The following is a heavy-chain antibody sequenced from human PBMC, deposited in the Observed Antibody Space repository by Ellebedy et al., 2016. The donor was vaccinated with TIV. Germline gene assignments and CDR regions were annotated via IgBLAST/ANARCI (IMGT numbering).Heavy chain of an antibody. V-gene: IGHV4-39*01. CDR2: IYYSGST. CDR1: GGSISSSSYY. Sequence: MPSETLSLTCTVSGGSISSSSYYWGWIRQPPGKGLEWIGSIYYSGSTYYNPSLKSRVTISVDTSKNQFSLKLSSVTAADTAVYYCARHGVASGYDLGYYGMDVWGQGTTVTVSS. J-gene: IGHJ6*02. D-gene: IGHD5-12*01. CDR3: ARHGVASGYDLGYYGMDV.